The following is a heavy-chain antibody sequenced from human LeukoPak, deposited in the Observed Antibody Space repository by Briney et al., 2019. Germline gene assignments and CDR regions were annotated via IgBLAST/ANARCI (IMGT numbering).Heavy chain of an antibody. Sequence: GGSLRLSCAASGFTVSSNYMSWVRQAPGKGLEWESVIYSGGSTYYADSVKGRFTISRDNSKNTLYLQMNSLRAEDTAVYYCARDPVVVVPAAISGPVDVWGKGTTVTVSS. J-gene: IGHJ6*04. D-gene: IGHD2-2*02. CDR1: GFTVSSNY. V-gene: IGHV3-66*02. CDR3: ARDPVVVVPAAISGPVDV. CDR2: IYSGGST.